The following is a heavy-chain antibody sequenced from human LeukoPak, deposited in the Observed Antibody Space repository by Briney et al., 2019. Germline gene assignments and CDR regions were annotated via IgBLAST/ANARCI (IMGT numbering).Heavy chain of an antibody. J-gene: IGHJ4*02. CDR3: GNQFM. CDR1: GFTFSSYW. D-gene: IGHD3-16*01. V-gene: IGHV3-7*01. CDR2: INHNGNVN. Sequence: GGSLRLSCAASGFTFSSYWMNWARQAPGKGLEWVASINHNGNVNYYVDSVKGRFTISRDNAKNSLYLQMNSLRAEDTAVYYCGNQFMWGQGTLVTVSS.